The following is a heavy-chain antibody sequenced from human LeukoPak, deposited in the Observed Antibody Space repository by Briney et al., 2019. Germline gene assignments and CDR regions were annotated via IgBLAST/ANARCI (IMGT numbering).Heavy chain of an antibody. V-gene: IGHV3-23*01. D-gene: IGHD3-3*01. CDR3: AKTAHHFWSGYYPNWFDP. CDR2: ISGSGGST. J-gene: IGHJ5*02. Sequence: PGGSLRLSCAASGFTFSSYAMSWVRQAPGKGLEWVSAISGSGGSTYYVDSVKGRFIISRDNSKNTLYLQMNSLRAEDTAVYYCAKTAHHFWSGYYPNWFDPWGLGTLVTVSS. CDR1: GFTFSSYA.